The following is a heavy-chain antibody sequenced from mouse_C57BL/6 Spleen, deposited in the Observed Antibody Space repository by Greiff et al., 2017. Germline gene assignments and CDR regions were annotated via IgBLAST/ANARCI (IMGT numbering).Heavy chain of an antibody. CDR2: IDPSDSET. Sequence: QVQLKQPGAELVRPGSSVKLSCKASGYTFTSYWMHWVKQRPIQGLEWIGNIDPSDSETHYNQKFKDKATLTVDKSSSTAYMQLSSLTSEDSAVYYCARAYYYGSSPYWYFDVWGTGTTVTVSS. CDR1: GYTFTSYW. V-gene: IGHV1-52*01. D-gene: IGHD1-1*01. CDR3: ARAYYYGSSPYWYFDV. J-gene: IGHJ1*03.